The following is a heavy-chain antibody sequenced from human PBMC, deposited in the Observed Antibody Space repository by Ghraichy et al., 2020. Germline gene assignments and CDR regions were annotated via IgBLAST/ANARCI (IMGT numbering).Heavy chain of an antibody. D-gene: IGHD2-15*01. CDR1: GFNFSNYN. CDR3: ARSHRGVVPRWFDT. J-gene: IGHJ5*01. V-gene: IGHV3-21*06. CDR2: ISGNEKYT. Sequence: GGSLRLSCAASGFNFSNYNMNWVRQAPGKGLEWVSSISGNEKYTYFADSVKGRFTITRDNAKNSLFLHLNSLRVEDTAVYFSARSHRGVVPRWFDTWSHGVRVTFSS.